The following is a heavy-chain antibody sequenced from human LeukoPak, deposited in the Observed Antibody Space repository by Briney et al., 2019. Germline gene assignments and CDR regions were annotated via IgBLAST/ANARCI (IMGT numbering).Heavy chain of an antibody. CDR3: ARGLSVSVTTPLGY. J-gene: IGHJ4*02. D-gene: IGHD4-17*01. V-gene: IGHV3-74*01. CDR1: GFIFSNYW. Sequence: GGSLRLSCAASGFIFSNYWMHWVRQAPGKGLVWVSRINSDGSSTTHADSVKGRFTISRDNAKNTLYLQMNSLRAEDTAVYYCARGLSVSVTTPLGYWGQGTLVTVSS. CDR2: INSDGSST.